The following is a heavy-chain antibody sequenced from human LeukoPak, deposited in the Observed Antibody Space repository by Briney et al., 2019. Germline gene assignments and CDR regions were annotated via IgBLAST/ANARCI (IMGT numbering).Heavy chain of an antibody. CDR2: IYYSGST. J-gene: IGHJ3*02. CDR3: ARNGAVDWDAEYAFDI. CDR1: GGSISSSSYS. V-gene: IGHV4-61*01. Sequence: SETLSLTCTVSGGSISSSSYSWSWIRQPPGKGLEWIGYIYYSGSTNYNPSLKSRVTISVDTSKNQFSLKLSSVTAADTAVYYCARNGAVDWDAEYAFDIWGQGTWVTVSS. D-gene: IGHD3/OR15-3a*01.